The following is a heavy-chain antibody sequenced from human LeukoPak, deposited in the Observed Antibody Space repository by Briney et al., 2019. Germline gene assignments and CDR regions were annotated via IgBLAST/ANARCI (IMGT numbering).Heavy chain of an antibody. J-gene: IGHJ5*02. CDR2: ICGDGTVT. CDR3: VRDLRAGDL. CDR1: GFTFSTYC. Sequence: GGSLRLSCVASGFTFSTYCFHWVRQAPEEGLGWVSRICGDGTVTDYADSVRGRFTTSRDNAKNTVYLQMNSLRADDTAIYYCVRDLRAGDLWGQGSLLTVSS. V-gene: IGHV3-74*01. D-gene: IGHD3-10*01.